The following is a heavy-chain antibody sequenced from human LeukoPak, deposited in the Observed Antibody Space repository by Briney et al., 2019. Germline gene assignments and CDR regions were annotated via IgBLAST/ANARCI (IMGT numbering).Heavy chain of an antibody. J-gene: IGHJ4*02. D-gene: IGHD3-22*01. V-gene: IGHV3-7*01. CDR3: ARESRDFYYDSSGSLDY. Sequence: GGSLRLSCAGSGFTFSSSWMNWVRQAPGKGLEWVANIKHDGSEKYYVDSVKGRFSISRDNAKNSLYLQMNSLRAEDTAVYYCARESRDFYYDSSGSLDYWGQGTLGTVSS. CDR1: GFTFSSSW. CDR2: IKHDGSEK.